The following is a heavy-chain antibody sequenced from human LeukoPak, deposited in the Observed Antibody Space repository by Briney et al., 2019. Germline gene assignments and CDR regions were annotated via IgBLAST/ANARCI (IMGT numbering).Heavy chain of an antibody. CDR1: GFTFTTNA. D-gene: IGHD2-21*01. CDR2: IGSDGRA. Sequence: GGSLRLSCAASGFTFTTNAMNWVRQAPGKGLEWVSGIGSDGRAFYTDSVKDRFTISRDNAKNTLYLQMNSLRAGDTVIYYCAKDLQNWGGIDYWGQGTLVTVSS. V-gene: IGHV3-23*01. CDR3: AKDLQNWGGIDY. J-gene: IGHJ4*02.